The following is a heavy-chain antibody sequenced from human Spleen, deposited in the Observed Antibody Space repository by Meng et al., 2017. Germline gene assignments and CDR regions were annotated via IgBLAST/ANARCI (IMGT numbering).Heavy chain of an antibody. Sequence: SETLSLTCTVSGASISSGSYYWSWIRQPAGKGLEWIGRIYTSGSTNYNPSLKSRVTISVDTSKNQFSLKLSSVTAADTAVYYCASYYYDSSGYWPAYRWGQGTLVTVSS. J-gene: IGHJ4*02. CDR2: IYTSGST. CDR1: GASISSGSYY. CDR3: ASYYYDSSGYWPAYR. D-gene: IGHD3-22*01. V-gene: IGHV4-61*02.